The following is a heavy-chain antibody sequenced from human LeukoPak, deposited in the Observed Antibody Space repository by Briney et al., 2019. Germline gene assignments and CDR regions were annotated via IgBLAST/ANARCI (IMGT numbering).Heavy chain of an antibody. CDR2: ISYDGSNK. J-gene: IGHJ4*02. Sequence: GRSLRLSCAASGFTFSSYGMHWVRQAPGKGLEWVAVISYDGSNKYYADSVKGRFTISRDNSKNTLYLQMNSLRAEDTAVYYCATWFSLDYWGQGTLVTVSS. CDR3: ATWFSLDY. CDR1: GFTFSSYG. D-gene: IGHD3-10*01. V-gene: IGHV3-30*03.